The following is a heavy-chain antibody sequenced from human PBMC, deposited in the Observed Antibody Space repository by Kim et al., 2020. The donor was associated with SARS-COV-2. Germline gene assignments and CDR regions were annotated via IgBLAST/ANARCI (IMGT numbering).Heavy chain of an antibody. D-gene: IGHD6-19*01. CDR2: GST. V-gene: IGHV3-23*01. Sequence: GSTSYANSVKGRFTIARDNSKNTLYLQMNSLRAEDTAVYYCAKGADPGDYWGQGTLVTVSS. CDR3: AKGADPGDY. J-gene: IGHJ4*02.